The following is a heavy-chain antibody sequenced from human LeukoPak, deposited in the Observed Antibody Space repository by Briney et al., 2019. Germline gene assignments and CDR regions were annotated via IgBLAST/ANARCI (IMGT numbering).Heavy chain of an antibody. J-gene: IGHJ4*02. V-gene: IGHV3-64*01. CDR1: GFTFSSHW. CDR2: ISSNGGST. Sequence: GGSLRLSCAASGFTFSSHWMSWVRQAPGKGLEYVSAISSNGGSTYYANSVKGRFTISRDNSKNTLYLQMGSLRAEDMAVYYCARIGNWGYFDYWGQGTLVTVSS. CDR3: ARIGNWGYFDY. D-gene: IGHD7-27*01.